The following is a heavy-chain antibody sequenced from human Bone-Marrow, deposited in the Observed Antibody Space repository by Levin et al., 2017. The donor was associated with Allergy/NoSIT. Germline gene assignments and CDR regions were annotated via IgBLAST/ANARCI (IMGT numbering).Heavy chain of an antibody. CDR3: AKDYRGPDAQFDY. J-gene: IGHJ4*02. Sequence: QTGESLKISCAASGFTFRNFAMSWVRQAPGKGLEWVSCINGTGTETFYADSVKGRFTISRDNSKDMLYLQMNSLRAEDTAMYYCAKDYRGPDAQFDYWGLGALVTVSS. CDR2: INGTGTET. CDR1: GFTFRNFA. V-gene: IGHV3-23*01. D-gene: IGHD3-16*02.